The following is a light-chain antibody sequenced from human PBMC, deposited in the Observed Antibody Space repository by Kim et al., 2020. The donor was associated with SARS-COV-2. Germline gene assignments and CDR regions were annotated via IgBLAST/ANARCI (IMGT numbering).Light chain of an antibody. V-gene: IGKV4-1*01. J-gene: IGKJ4*01. CDR2: WAS. Sequence: ATFNCKSSQSILYRSKNKNNLAWYQQKPGQPPKLLVYWASTRESGVPDRFSGSGSGTDFTLTISSLQAEDVAVYYCQQYYTTPPTFGGGTKVDIK. CDR3: QQYYTTPPT. CDR1: QSILYRSKNKNN.